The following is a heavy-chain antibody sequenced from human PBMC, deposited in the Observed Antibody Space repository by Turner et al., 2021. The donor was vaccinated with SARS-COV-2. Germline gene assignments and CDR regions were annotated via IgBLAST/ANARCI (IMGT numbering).Heavy chain of an antibody. CDR2: ISRSSSYI. CDR3: ARARWHYYDSSGYYPDAFDI. V-gene: IGHV3-21*01. J-gene: IGHJ3*02. CDR1: GFTFSTYS. D-gene: IGHD3-22*01. Sequence: EVQLVESGGGLVKPGGSLRLSCAASGFTFSTYSMNWVRQAPGKGLEWVSSISRSSSYIYYADSVRGRFTISRDNAKNSLYLQMNSLRAEDTAVYYCARARWHYYDSSGYYPDAFDIWGQGTMVTVSS.